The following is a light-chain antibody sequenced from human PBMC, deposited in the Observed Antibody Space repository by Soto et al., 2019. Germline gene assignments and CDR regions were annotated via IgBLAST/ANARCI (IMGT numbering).Light chain of an antibody. CDR3: SSYTSSSTLEVV. J-gene: IGLJ2*01. Sequence: QSVLTQPASVSGSPGQSITISCTGTSSDVDSYNYVSWYQQHPGKAPKLMIYEVSNRPSGVSNRFSGSKSGNTASLTISGLQAEDEADYYCSSYTSSSTLEVVFGGGTKLTVL. CDR1: SSDVDSYNY. CDR2: EVS. V-gene: IGLV2-14*01.